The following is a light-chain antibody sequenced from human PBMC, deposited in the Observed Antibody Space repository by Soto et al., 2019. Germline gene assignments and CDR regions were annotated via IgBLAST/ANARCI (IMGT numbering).Light chain of an antibody. CDR2: DES. V-gene: IGLV3-21*02. J-gene: IGLJ1*01. CDR3: QVWNSSSDHYV. Sequence: SYELTQPPSVSVAPGQTARITCGGDNIGSKTVHWYQQKSGQAPVLVVYDESDRPSGIPERFSGSNSGNTATLTISRVEAGDEADYYCQVWNSSSDHYVFGTGTKV. CDR1: NIGSKT.